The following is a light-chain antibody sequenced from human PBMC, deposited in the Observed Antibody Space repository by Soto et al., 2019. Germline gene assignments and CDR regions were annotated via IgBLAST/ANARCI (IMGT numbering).Light chain of an antibody. V-gene: IGKV3-15*01. Sequence: EIVMTHSPATLSVSPWERATLSFRASQSVSSNLAWYQQKPGQAPRLLIYGASTRATGIPATFSGSGSGTEFTLTISSLQSEDFAVYYCQQYNNWPITFGQGTRLEIK. CDR2: GAS. CDR1: QSVSSN. CDR3: QQYNNWPIT. J-gene: IGKJ5*01.